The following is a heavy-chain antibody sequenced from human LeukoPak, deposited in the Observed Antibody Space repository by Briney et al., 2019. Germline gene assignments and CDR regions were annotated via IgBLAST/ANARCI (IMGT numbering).Heavy chain of an antibody. CDR1: GFTFDDYA. Sequence: PLRLSGAASGFTFDDYAMHWFRQAPGKGLEWVSGISWNSGSIGYADSVKGRFTISRDNAKNSLYLQINSLRAEDTALYYCAKDIRLTLYYFDYWGQGTLVTVSS. V-gene: IGHV3-9*01. CDR3: AKDIRLTLYYFDY. CDR2: ISWNSGSI. D-gene: IGHD2-15*01. J-gene: IGHJ4*02.